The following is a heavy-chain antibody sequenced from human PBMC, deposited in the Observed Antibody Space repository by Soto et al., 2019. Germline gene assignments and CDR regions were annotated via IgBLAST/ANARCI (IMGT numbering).Heavy chain of an antibody. Sequence: SETLSLTCTVSGGSISSGDYYWSWIRQPPGKGLGWIGYIYYSGSTYYNPSLKSRVTISVDTSKNQFSLKLSSVTAADTAVYYCARDVILIGRLDYWGQGTLVTVSS. V-gene: IGHV4-30-4*01. CDR3: ARDVILIGRLDY. CDR2: IYYSGST. D-gene: IGHD2-8*01. J-gene: IGHJ4*02. CDR1: GGSISSGDYY.